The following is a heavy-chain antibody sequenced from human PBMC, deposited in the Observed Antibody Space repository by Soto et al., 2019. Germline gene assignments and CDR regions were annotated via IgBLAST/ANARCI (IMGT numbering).Heavy chain of an antibody. CDR2: ISGSGGST. D-gene: IGHD6-13*01. CDR1: GFTCSSYA. J-gene: IGHJ4*02. CDR3: AREEYSSSWYLYYFDY. V-gene: IGHV3-23*01. Sequence: PGGSLRLSCAASGFTCSSYAMSWVRQAPGKGLEWVSAISGSGGSTYYADSVKGRFTISRDNSKNTLYLQMNSLRAEDTAVYYCAREEYSSSWYLYYFDYWRQGTLVTVSS.